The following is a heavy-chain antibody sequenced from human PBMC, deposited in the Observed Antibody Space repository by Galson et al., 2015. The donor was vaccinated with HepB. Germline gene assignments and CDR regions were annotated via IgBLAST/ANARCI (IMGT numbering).Heavy chain of an antibody. CDR3: ATGFFMDV. D-gene: IGHD3-3*01. CDR1: GFTLTSSV. Sequence: SCKASGFTLTSSVIQWVRQVRGQRLEWIGWIVVGTDNTNYAQRFQERVTITRDMSTSTAYMSLSSLRSEDTAVYYCATGFFMDVWGQGTTVIVSS. CDR2: IVVGTDNT. V-gene: IGHV1-58*02. J-gene: IGHJ6*02.